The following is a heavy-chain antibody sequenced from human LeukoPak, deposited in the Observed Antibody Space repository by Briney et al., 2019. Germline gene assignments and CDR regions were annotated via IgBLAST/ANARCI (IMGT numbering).Heavy chain of an antibody. V-gene: IGHV4-31*03. J-gene: IGHJ4*02. CDR1: GGSISSDSYY. Sequence: SETLSLTCTVSGGSISSDSYYWSWIRQRPGLGLVWIGYVYYTGSTYCNPSLRSRISLSLDTSEKQISLRLTSVTATDSAVYYCARGLYDTSGYHFDYWGQGTLVTVSS. CDR3: ARGLYDTSGYHFDY. D-gene: IGHD3-22*01. CDR2: VYYTGST.